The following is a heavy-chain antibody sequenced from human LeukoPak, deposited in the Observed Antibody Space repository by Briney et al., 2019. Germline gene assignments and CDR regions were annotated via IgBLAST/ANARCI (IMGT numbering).Heavy chain of an antibody. J-gene: IGHJ3*02. CDR3: ARAVSIAAAGIRMGGAFDI. V-gene: IGHV3-64D*06. D-gene: IGHD6-13*01. CDR2: ISSNGGST. CDR1: GFTFSSYA. Sequence: GGSLRLSCSASGFTFSSYAMHWVRQAPGKGLEYVSAISSNGGSTYYADSVKGRFTISRDNSKNTLYLQMSSLRAEDTAVYYCARAVSIAAAGIRMGGAFDIWGQGTMVTVSS.